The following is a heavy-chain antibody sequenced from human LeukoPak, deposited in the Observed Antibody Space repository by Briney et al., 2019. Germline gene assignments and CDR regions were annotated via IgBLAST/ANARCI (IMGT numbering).Heavy chain of an antibody. CDR1: GYTFTVYY. CDR3: ARVMFYDSSGSTIDY. J-gene: IGHJ4*02. V-gene: IGHV1-2*02. CDR2: INPNSGGT. Sequence: ASVKVSCKASGYTFTVYYMHWVRQAPGQGLEWMGWINPNSGGTNYAQKFQGRVTMTRDTSISTAYMELSRLRSDDTAVYYCARVMFYDSSGSTIDYWGQGTLVIVSS. D-gene: IGHD3-22*01.